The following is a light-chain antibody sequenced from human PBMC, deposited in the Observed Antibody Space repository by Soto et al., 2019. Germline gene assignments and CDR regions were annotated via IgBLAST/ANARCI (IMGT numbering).Light chain of an antibody. J-gene: IGKJ2*01. Sequence: DIQMTQSPSTLSASVGDRVTITCRASQSISSWLAWYQQKPGKAPKLLIYDASSLESGVPSRFSGSGSGTEFTLTSSRLQPDDFATYYCQQYNSYSYTFGQGTKLEIK. CDR1: QSISSW. CDR3: QQYNSYSYT. CDR2: DAS. V-gene: IGKV1-5*01.